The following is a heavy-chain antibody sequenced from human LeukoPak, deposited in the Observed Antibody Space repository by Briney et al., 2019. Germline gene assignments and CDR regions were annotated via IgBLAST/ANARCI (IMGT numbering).Heavy chain of an antibody. D-gene: IGHD3-3*01. CDR1: GGSFSGYY. CDR3: ARDRHYDFWSGYYAAVDYYYGMDV. Sequence: PSETLSLTCAVYGGSFSGYYWSWIRQPPGKGLEWIGEINHSGSTNYNPSLKSRVTISVDTSKNQFSLKLSSVTAADTAVYYCARDRHYDFWSGYYAAVDYYYGMDVWGQGTTVTVSS. CDR2: INHSGST. V-gene: IGHV4-34*01. J-gene: IGHJ6*02.